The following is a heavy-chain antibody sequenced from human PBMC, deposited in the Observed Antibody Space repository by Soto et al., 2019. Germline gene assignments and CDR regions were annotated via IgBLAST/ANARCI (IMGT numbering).Heavy chain of an antibody. Sequence: SVKVSCKSSGGRFSSYTISCGRQGPGQGLEWMGRIIPILCIANFAQKFQGRVTLTADTPTSTAYMGLRILRSEDTAVYYCARTFGGVDAFDIWGQGTMVTVSS. D-gene: IGHD3-16*01. CDR3: ARTFGGVDAFDI. CDR2: IIPILCIA. CDR1: GGRFSSYT. V-gene: IGHV1-69*02. J-gene: IGHJ3*02.